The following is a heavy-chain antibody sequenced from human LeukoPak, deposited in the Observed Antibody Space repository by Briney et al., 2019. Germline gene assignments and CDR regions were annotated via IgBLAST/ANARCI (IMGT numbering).Heavy chain of an antibody. CDR3: ARGQSPFVSSSSYFDY. Sequence: SETLSLTCAVYGGSFSGYYWSWIRRPPGKGLEWIGEINHSGSTNYNPSLKSRVTISVDTSKNQFSLKLSSVTAADTAVYYCARGQSPFVSSSSYFDYWGQGTLVTVSS. V-gene: IGHV4-34*01. J-gene: IGHJ4*02. CDR1: GGSFSGYY. D-gene: IGHD6-6*01. CDR2: INHSGST.